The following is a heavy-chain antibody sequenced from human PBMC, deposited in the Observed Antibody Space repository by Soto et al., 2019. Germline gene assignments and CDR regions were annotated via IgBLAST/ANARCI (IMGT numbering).Heavy chain of an antibody. CDR1: GFTFSSYA. J-gene: IGHJ4*02. Sequence: PGGSLRLSCAASGFTFSSYAMSWVRQAPGKGLEWVSAISGSGGSTYYADSVKGRFTISRDNSKNTLYLQMNSLRAEDTAVYYLAKGGAGLALSVITGTIARSATSFDYWGQGTLVTVS. CDR3: AKGGAGLALSVITGTIARSATSFDY. D-gene: IGHD1-7*01. V-gene: IGHV3-23*01. CDR2: ISGSGGST.